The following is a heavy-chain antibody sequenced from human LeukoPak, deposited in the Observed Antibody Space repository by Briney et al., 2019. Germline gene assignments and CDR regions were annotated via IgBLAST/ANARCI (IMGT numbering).Heavy chain of an antibody. CDR1: GVTFRSYG. CDR3: TTKVIRGNSGDDYDD. Sequence: PGGSLRLSCAASGVTFRSYGMHWVRQAPGKVLEWVALISSDGNDKLYGDSVRGRFTISRDDSKSTLYLQMNSLRAEDTAVYYCTTKVIRGNSGDDYDDWGQGTLVTVSS. D-gene: IGHD5-12*01. J-gene: IGHJ4*02. CDR2: ISSDGNDK. V-gene: IGHV3-30*03.